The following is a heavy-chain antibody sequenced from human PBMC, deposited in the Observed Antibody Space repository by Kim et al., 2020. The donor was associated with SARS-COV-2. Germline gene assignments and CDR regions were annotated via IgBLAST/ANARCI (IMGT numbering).Heavy chain of an antibody. CDR2: ISYDGSNK. CDR1: GFTFSSYG. Sequence: GGSLRLSCAASGFTFSSYGMHWVRQAPGKGLGWVAVISYDGSNKYYADSVKSRFTISRDNSKNTLYLQMNSLRAEDTAVYYCAKTANHYYDSSGYFQFDAFDIWGQGTMVPISS. J-gene: IGHJ3*02. D-gene: IGHD3-22*01. CDR3: AKTANHYYDSSGYFQFDAFDI. V-gene: IGHV3-30*18.